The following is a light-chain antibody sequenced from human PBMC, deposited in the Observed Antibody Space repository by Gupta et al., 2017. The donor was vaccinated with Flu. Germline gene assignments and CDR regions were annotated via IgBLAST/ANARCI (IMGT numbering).Light chain of an antibody. V-gene: IGLV1-44*01. CDR1: RSNIGSNT. J-gene: IGLJ3*02. CDR3: GTWDGSLNGWV. Sequence: QSVLTQPPSASGTPGQRVTISCSGSRSNIGSNTVNWYQQFPGTAPKVLIYNNSQRPSGVPDRFSGSKSGTSASLAISGLQSEDEADYYCGTWDGSLNGWVFGGGTKLTGL. CDR2: NNS.